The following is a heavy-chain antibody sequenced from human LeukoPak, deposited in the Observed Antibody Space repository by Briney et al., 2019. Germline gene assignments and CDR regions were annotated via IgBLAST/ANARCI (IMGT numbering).Heavy chain of an antibody. CDR3: ARVPSGGSYFERRRQTLRFYY. CDR2: IYNGGRT. J-gene: IGHJ4*02. Sequence: RGSLRLSCAASGFTPSSNDMSWVRQPPGKGLEWVSMIYNGGRTYYADSVKGRLTISRDNFKNTLYLQMNSLRADYTAMYYCARVPSGGSYFERRRQTLRFYYWGQGTLVIVSS. CDR1: GFTPSSND. D-gene: IGHD1-26*01. V-gene: IGHV3-66*01.